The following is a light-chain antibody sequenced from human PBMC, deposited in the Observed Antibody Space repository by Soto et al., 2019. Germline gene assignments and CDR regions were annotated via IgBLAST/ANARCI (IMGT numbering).Light chain of an antibody. J-gene: IGKJ1*01. Sequence: IVMTQSPLSLPVTPGEPASISCRSSQSLLHSNGYNYLDWYLQKPGQSPQLLIYLGSNRASGVPDRLSGSGSGTDFTLRISRVEAEDVGVYYCMQAVQTPPTFGQGTKLEIK. V-gene: IGKV2-28*01. CDR2: LGS. CDR3: MQAVQTPPT. CDR1: QSLLHSNGYNY.